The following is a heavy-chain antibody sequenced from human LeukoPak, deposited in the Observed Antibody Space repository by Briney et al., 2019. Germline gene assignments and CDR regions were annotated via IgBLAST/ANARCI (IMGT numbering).Heavy chain of an antibody. V-gene: IGHV1-69*01. Sequence: ASVKVSCKASGGTFSSYAISWVRLAPGQGLEWMGGIIPIFGTANYAQKFQGRVTITADESTSTAYMELSSLRSEDTAVYYCARVEHSSPHAFDIWGQGTMVTVSS. D-gene: IGHD1-26*01. CDR2: IIPIFGTA. CDR1: GGTFSSYA. J-gene: IGHJ3*02. CDR3: ARVEHSSPHAFDI.